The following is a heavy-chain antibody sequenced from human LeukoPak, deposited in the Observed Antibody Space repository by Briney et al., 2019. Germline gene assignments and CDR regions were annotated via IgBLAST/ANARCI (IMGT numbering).Heavy chain of an antibody. CDR2: INPNSGGT. D-gene: IGHD3-10*02. V-gene: IGHV1-2*02. CDR3: ARNHVPDY. CDR1: GYTFTGYY. Sequence: ASVKVSCKASGYTFTGYYMHWVRQAPGQGLEWMGWINPNSGGTKYAQKFQGRVTMTRDTSISTAYMDLSRLRSDDRAVYYCARNHVPDYWGQGTLVTVSS. J-gene: IGHJ4*02.